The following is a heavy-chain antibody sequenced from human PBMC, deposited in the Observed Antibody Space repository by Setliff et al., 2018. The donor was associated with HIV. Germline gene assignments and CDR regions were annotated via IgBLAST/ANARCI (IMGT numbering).Heavy chain of an antibody. J-gene: IGHJ3*01. CDR2: IYPDDSDI. D-gene: IGHD2-21*01. CDR3: ARRDGRSMNAFQI. V-gene: IGHV5-51*01. Sequence: PGESLKISCKALDYTFTTYWIAWVRQMPGEGLEWMGIIYPDDSDIRYNPSFQNQITISADKSIATAYLQLNNLKASDTATYYCARRDGRSMNAFQIWGPGTMVTVPS. CDR1: DYTFTTYW.